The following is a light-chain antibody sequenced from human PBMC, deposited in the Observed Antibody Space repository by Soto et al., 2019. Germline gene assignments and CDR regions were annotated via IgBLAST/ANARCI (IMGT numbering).Light chain of an antibody. V-gene: IGKV1-27*01. CDR1: QGISNY. J-gene: IGKJ4*01. CDR2: AAS. CDR3: QKYTNVPS. Sequence: DIQMTQSPSSLSASVGDRVTITCRASQGISNYLAWYQQIPGKVPKLLISAASTLQSGVPSRFSGSGSGTDFTLTIRRLQPEDVETYYCQKYTNVPSFGGGTKVEIK.